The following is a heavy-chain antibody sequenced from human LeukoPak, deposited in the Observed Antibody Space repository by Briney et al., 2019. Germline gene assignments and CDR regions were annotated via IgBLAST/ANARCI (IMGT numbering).Heavy chain of an antibody. CDR2: INHSGST. D-gene: IGHD2-2*01. Sequence: SETLSLTCAVYGGSFSGYYWSWIRQPPGKGLEWIGEINHSGSTNYNPSLKSRVTISVDTSKNQSSLKLSSVTAADTAVYHCARGGYCSSTSCYGNWFDPWGQGTLVTVSS. J-gene: IGHJ5*02. CDR3: ARGGYCSSTSCYGNWFDP. CDR1: GGSFSGYY. V-gene: IGHV4-34*01.